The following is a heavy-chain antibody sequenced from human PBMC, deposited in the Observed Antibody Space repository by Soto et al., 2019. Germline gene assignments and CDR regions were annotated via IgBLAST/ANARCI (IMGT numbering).Heavy chain of an antibody. V-gene: IGHV1-2*04. D-gene: IGHD6-25*01. CDR1: GYTFTGYY. CDR3: AGGPQRALNYYYYFRDV. Sequence: ASVKVSCKASGYTFTGYYMHWVRQAPGQGLEWMGWINPNSGGTNCAQKFQGWVTMTRDTSISTAYMELSRLRSDDTAVYYCAGGPQRALNYYYYFRDVRGKGTRVTV. J-gene: IGHJ6*03. CDR2: INPNSGGT.